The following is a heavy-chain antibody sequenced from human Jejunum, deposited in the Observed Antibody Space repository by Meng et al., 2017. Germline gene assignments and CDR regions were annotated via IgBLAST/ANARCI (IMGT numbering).Heavy chain of an antibody. CDR2: VYHSGST. V-gene: IGHV4-4*02. J-gene: IGHJ2*01. CDR1: GGSIESNTW. D-gene: IGHD3-10*02. Sequence: QGHRRGSGPGLVKPSETLSLTCAVSGGSIESNTWWTWIRQPPGQGLEWIGEVYHSGSTHYNPSLQSRVTISIDNSKNRFSLSLNSVTAADTAIYYCARADYVRYFDLWGRGTLVTVSS. CDR3: ARADYVRYFDL.